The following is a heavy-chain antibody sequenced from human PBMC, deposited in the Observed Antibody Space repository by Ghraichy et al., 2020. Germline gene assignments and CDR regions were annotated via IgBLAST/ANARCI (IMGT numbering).Heavy chain of an antibody. CDR1: GFTFSSYS. D-gene: IGHD6-6*01. CDR2: ISSSSSYI. Sequence: LSLTCAASGFTFSSYSMNWVRQAPGKGLEWVSSISSSSSYIYYADSVKGRFTISRDNAKNSLYLQMNSLRAEDTAVYYCARGRGSSPGYWGQGTLVTVSS. J-gene: IGHJ4*02. CDR3: ARGRGSSPGY. V-gene: IGHV3-21*01.